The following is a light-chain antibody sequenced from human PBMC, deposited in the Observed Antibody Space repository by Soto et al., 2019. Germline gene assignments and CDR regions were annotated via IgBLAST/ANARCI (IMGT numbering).Light chain of an antibody. CDR3: QQYGSSRT. Sequence: EVVMTQSPATLSVSPGERATLSCRASPSVSGSNLAWYQQKPGQAPRLVIYGASSRATGIPDRFSGSGSGTDFTLTISRLEPEDFAVYYCQQYGSSRTFGQGTKVDIK. CDR2: GAS. CDR1: PSVSGSN. J-gene: IGKJ1*01. V-gene: IGKV3-20*01.